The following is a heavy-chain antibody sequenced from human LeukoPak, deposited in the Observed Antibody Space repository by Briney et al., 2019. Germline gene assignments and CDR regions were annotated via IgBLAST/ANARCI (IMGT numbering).Heavy chain of an antibody. CDR1: GYSISTGFY. J-gene: IGHJ4*02. CDR2: LNDSGNT. D-gene: IGHD3-22*01. V-gene: IGHV4-38-2*02. Sequence: PSESLSLTWTVAGYSISTGFYWGGSRQPPGMGLGGVGSLNDSGNTYYNTSRKGRATISVDTSKHQFSQKLSSVTAADTAVYYRARASETYYYDSSGYYAFDYWGQGTLATVSS. CDR3: ARASETYYYDSSGYYAFDY.